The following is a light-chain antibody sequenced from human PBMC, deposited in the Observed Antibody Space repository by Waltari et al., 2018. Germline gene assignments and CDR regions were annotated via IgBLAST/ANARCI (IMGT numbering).Light chain of an antibody. J-gene: IGKJ4*01. CDR2: GAS. V-gene: IGKV3D-15*01. CDR1: QSVSSK. CDR3: QQYNNWPLT. Sequence: EIVMTQSPVTLSVSPGERATLSCKASQSVSSKLAWYGQKPGQPPRLLIYGASTRATGIPARFSGSGSGTEFTLTISSLQSEDFAVYYGQQYNNWPLTFGGGTKVEIK.